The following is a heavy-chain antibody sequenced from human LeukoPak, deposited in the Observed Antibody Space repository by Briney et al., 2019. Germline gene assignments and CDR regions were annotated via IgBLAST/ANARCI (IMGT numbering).Heavy chain of an antibody. CDR2: IYSGGNT. CDR3: ARIYSSSWAKMDY. V-gene: IGHV3-66*01. J-gene: IGHJ4*02. D-gene: IGHD6-13*01. Sequence: GGSLRLSCAASGFTVSSNYMSWVRQAPGKGLEWVSVIYSGGNTYYADSVKGRFTISRDNSKNTLYLQMNSLRAEDTAVYYCARIYSSSWAKMDYWGQGTLVTVSS. CDR1: GFTVSSNY.